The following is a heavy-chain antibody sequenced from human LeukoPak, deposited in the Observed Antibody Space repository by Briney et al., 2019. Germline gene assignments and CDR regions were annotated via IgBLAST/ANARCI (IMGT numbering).Heavy chain of an antibody. CDR3: ARDGYSSSWYPLDY. Sequence: GGSLRLSCAASGFTFSSYSMNWVRQAPGKGLEWVSYISSSSSTIYYADSVKGRFTISRDNAKNSLYLQMNSLRAEDTAVYYCARDGYSSSWYPLDYWGQGTLVTVSS. V-gene: IGHV3-48*04. CDR1: GFTFSSYS. CDR2: ISSSSSTI. D-gene: IGHD6-13*01. J-gene: IGHJ4*02.